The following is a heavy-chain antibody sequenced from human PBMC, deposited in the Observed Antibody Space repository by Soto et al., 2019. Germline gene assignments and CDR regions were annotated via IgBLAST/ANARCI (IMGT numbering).Heavy chain of an antibody. D-gene: IGHD3-3*01. Sequence: GGSLRLSCAASGFTLSSYWMSWVRQAPGKGLEWVANIKQDGSEKYYVDSVKGRFTISRDNAKNSLYLQMNSLRAEDTAVYYCARDSYDFWSGYKYYYGMDVWGQETTVTVSS. CDR2: IKQDGSEK. CDR1: GFTLSSYW. J-gene: IGHJ6*02. CDR3: ARDSYDFWSGYKYYYGMDV. V-gene: IGHV3-7*03.